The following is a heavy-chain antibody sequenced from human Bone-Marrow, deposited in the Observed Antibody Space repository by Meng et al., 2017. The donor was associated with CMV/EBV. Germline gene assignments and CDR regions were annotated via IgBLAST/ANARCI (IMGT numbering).Heavy chain of an antibody. CDR1: GFTFSSYA. D-gene: IGHD5-18*01. CDR2: IYSGGSST. J-gene: IGHJ4*02. V-gene: IGHV3-23*03. Sequence: GESLKISCAASGFTFSSYAMSWVRQAPGKGLEWVSVIYSGGSSTYYEDSVKGRFTIFRDNSKNTLYLQMNRMRAEDTAVYYCAKNGYCASASQGYFDYWGQGTLVTVSS. CDR3: AKNGYCASASQGYFDY.